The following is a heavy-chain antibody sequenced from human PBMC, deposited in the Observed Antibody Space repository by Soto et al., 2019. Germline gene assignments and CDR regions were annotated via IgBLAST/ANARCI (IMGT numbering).Heavy chain of an antibody. V-gene: IGHV4-59*12. Sequence: SETLSLTCTVSGGSISSYYWSWIRQPPGKGLEWIGYIYYSGSTCYNPSLKSRVTISVDTSKNQFSLKLSSVTAADTAVYYCARERPDGSRLDPWGQGTLVTVSS. CDR3: ARERPDGSRLDP. D-gene: IGHD6-13*01. CDR1: GGSISSYY. CDR2: IYYSGST. J-gene: IGHJ5*02.